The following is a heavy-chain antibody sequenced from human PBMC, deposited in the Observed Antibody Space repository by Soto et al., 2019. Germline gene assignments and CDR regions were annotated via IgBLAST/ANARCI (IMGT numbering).Heavy chain of an antibody. D-gene: IGHD6-19*01. Sequence: QVQLVQSGAEVKKPGSSVKVSCRASGDSFSNYAVNWLRQAPGRGLEWMGGLIPVFGTSNYAEKVQGRVTMTACESRITTYMELGSLTSEDKAVYYCARAVRTGFYGIDVWGQGTTVSVSS. V-gene: IGHV1-69*01. CDR1: GDSFSNYA. CDR3: ARAVRTGFYGIDV. CDR2: LIPVFGTS. J-gene: IGHJ6*02.